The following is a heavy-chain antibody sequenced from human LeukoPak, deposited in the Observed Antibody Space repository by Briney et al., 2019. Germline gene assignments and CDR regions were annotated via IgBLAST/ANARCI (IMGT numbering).Heavy chain of an antibody. J-gene: IGHJ6*02. CDR3: ARATYYYGSGSYFKDFYYYYGMDV. CDR1: GITFSSYG. CDR2: IRYDGSYK. V-gene: IGHV3-30*02. D-gene: IGHD3-10*01. Sequence: GGSLRLSCTASGITFSSYGMHWVRQAPGKGLEWVAFIRYDGSYKYYADSVKGRFTISRDNSKNTLYLQMNSLRAEDTAVYYCARATYYYGSGSYFKDFYYYYGMDVWGQGTTVTVSS.